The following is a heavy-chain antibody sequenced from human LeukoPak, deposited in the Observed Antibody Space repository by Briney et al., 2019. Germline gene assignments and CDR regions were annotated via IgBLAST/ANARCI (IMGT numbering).Heavy chain of an antibody. Sequence: GGSLRLSCAASGFTVSSNYMSWVRQAPGKGLEWVSVIYSGGSTYYADSVKGRFTISRDNSKNTLYLQMNSLRAEDTAVYYCARGPGELLRPEYSQHWGQGTLVTVSS. J-gene: IGHJ1*01. CDR3: ARGPGELLRPEYSQH. D-gene: IGHD1-26*01. V-gene: IGHV3-53*01. CDR2: IYSGGST. CDR1: GFTVSSNY.